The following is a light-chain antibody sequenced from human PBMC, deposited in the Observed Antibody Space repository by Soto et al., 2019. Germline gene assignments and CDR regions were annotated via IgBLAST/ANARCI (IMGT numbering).Light chain of an antibody. J-gene: IGKJ1*01. CDR2: KAS. V-gene: IGKV1-5*03. Sequence: DIQMTQSPSTLSGSVGDRVTIHCRASQTISSWLAWYQQNPGKAPKLLIYKASSLESGVPSRFSGSGSGTEFTLTISRLQPDDFATYYCQHYNSYSEAFGQGTKVDIK. CDR3: QHYNSYSEA. CDR1: QTISSW.